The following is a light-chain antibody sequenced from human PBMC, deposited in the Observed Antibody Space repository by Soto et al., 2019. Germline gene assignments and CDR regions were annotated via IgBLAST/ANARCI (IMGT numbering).Light chain of an antibody. CDR1: QGISNF. CDR2: AAS. V-gene: IGKV1-27*01. CDR3: QNYNSAPGT. Sequence: DIQMTQSPSSLSASVGDRVTITCRASQGISNFLAWYQQKPGKVPKLLIYAASTLQSGVPSRFSGSGSGTDFTITISSLQPEDVATYSCQNYNSAPGTFGQGTRLEIK. J-gene: IGKJ5*01.